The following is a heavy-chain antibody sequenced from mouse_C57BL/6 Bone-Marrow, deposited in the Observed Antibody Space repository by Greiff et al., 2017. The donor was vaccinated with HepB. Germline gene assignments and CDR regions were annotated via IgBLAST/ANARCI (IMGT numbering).Heavy chain of an antibody. J-gene: IGHJ1*03. Sequence: EVQRVESEGGLVQPGSSMKLSCTASGFTFSDYYMAWVRQVPEKGLEWVANINYDGSSTYYLDSLKSRFIISRDNAKNILYLQMSSLKSEDTATYYCARDPRLYYGSSYWYFDVWGTGTTVTVSS. CDR2: INYDGSST. CDR3: ARDPRLYYGSSYWYFDV. CDR1: GFTFSDYY. V-gene: IGHV5-16*01. D-gene: IGHD1-1*01.